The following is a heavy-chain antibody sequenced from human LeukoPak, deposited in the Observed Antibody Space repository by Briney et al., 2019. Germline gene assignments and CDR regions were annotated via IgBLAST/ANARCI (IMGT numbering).Heavy chain of an antibody. D-gene: IGHD6-19*01. J-gene: IGHJ4*02. CDR2: IHTSGTT. Sequence: SETQSLTCTVSGDSLSTYYWSWIRQPAGKGLEWIGRIHTSGTTKYNPSLKRRVTMSLDTSKNQFSLSLSSVTAADTAVYYCARGKWLVVYYFDYWGQGSLVTVSS. CDR3: ARGKWLVVYYFDY. V-gene: IGHV4-4*07. CDR1: GDSLSTYY.